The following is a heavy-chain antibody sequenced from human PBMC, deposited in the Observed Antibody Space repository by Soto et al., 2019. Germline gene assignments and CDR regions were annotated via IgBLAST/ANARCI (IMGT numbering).Heavy chain of an antibody. CDR1: GLPFNKYA. CDR2: ITASGGFT. CDR3: AKDPNGDYIGAFDM. Sequence: GGSVRLSCTASGLPFNKYAFTWVRQAPGKGLEWLSSITASGGFTKYADSVKGRFTTSRDNPKNTLYLQMNSLRVEDTAVYYCAKDPNGDYIGAFDMWGQGIMVTVSS. D-gene: IGHD4-17*01. V-gene: IGHV3-23*01. J-gene: IGHJ3*02.